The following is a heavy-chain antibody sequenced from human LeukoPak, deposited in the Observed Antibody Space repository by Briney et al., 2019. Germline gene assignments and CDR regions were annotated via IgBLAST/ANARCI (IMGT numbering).Heavy chain of an antibody. V-gene: IGHV1-46*01. CDR2: INPSGGST. CDR1: GYTFTSYY. Sequence: ASVKVSCKASGYTFTSYYMHWVRQAPGQGLEWMGIINPSGGSTSYAQKFQGRVTMTRDMSTSTVYMELSSLRSDDTAVYYCARWSDGAGAFDIWGQGTMVTVSS. CDR3: ARWSDGAGAFDI. D-gene: IGHD1-26*01. J-gene: IGHJ3*02.